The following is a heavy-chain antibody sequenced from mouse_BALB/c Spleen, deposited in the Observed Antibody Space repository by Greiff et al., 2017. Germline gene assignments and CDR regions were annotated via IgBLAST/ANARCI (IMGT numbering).Heavy chain of an antibody. CDR1: GFTFSSYT. J-gene: IGHJ4*01. CDR3: ARHASLRGFMITDAMDY. V-gene: IGHV5-12-2*01. CDR2: ISNGGGST. Sequence: EVMLVESGGGLVQPGGSLKLSCAASGFTFSSYTMSWVRQTPEKRLEWVAYISNGGGSTYYPDTVKGRFTISRDNAKNTLYLQMSSLKSEDTAMYYCARHASLRGFMITDAMDYWGQGTSVTVSS. D-gene: IGHD2-4*01.